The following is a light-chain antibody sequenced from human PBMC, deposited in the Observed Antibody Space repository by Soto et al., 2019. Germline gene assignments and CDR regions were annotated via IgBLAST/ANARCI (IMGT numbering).Light chain of an antibody. CDR2: DNY. Sequence: QSVLTQPPSVSAAPGQRVTISCSGSGSNIGNNYVSWYQQLPGTAPKLLIYDNYKRPSGIPDRFSGSKSGTSATLGITGLQTGDEADYYCGSWDSSLSVVLFCGGTKVTVL. CDR3: GSWDSSLSVVL. V-gene: IGLV1-51*01. CDR1: GSNIGNNY. J-gene: IGLJ2*01.